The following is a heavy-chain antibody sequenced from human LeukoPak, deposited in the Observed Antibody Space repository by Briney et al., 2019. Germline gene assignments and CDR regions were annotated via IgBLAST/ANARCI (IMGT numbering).Heavy chain of an antibody. D-gene: IGHD5/OR15-5a*01. CDR2: IYYSGST. CDR3: ARLDIVFYGMDV. J-gene: IGHJ6*02. Sequence: SETLSLTCTVSGGSISSGGYYWSWIRQHPGKGLEWIGYIYYSGSTYYNPSLKSRVTASVDTSKNQFSLKLSSVTAADTAVYYCARLDIVFYGMDVWGQGTTVTVSS. V-gene: IGHV4-31*03. CDR1: GGSISSGGYY.